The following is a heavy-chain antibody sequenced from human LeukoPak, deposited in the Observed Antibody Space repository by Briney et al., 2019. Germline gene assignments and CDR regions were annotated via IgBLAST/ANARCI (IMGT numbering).Heavy chain of an antibody. CDR2: ISAYNGNT. CDR3: ARDGYYDSRGYAYWYFDL. CDR1: GYTFTNYG. J-gene: IGHJ2*01. V-gene: IGHV1-18*01. Sequence: ASVKVSCKASGYTFTNYGISWVRQAPGQGLEWMGWISAYNGNTNYAQKLQGRVTMTTDTSTSTSYMELRSLRSDDTAVYYCARDGYYDSRGYAYWYFDLWGRGTLVTVSS. D-gene: IGHD3-22*01.